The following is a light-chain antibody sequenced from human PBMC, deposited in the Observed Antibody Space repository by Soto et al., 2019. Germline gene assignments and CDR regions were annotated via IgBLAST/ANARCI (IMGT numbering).Light chain of an antibody. V-gene: IGKV3-15*01. CDR1: QSVNSN. Sequence: EIVMTQSPATLSVSPGERATLSCRASQSVNSNLAWYQQKPGQAPRLLIYGASSRATGIPARFSGSGSGTEFTLTITSLQYEDFAVYYCQQYNSWPRTFGQGTK. CDR3: QQYNSWPRT. CDR2: GAS. J-gene: IGKJ1*01.